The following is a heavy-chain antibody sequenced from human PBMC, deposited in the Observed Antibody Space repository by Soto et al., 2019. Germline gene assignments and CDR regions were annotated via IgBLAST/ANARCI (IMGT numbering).Heavy chain of an antibody. Sequence: SVKVSCKASGGTFSSDTISWVRQAPGQGLEWMGRIVPILGIANYAQKFQGRVTITADKSTSTAYMELSSLRSEDTAVYYCARDPNYYDGYYWGQGTLVTVSS. CDR1: GGTFSSDT. V-gene: IGHV1-69*04. J-gene: IGHJ4*02. CDR2: IVPILGIA. D-gene: IGHD3-22*01. CDR3: ARDPNYYDGYY.